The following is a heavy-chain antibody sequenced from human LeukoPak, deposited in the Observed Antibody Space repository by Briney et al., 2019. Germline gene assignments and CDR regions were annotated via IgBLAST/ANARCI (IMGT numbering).Heavy chain of an antibody. CDR3: ARQLGYCSSTSCYADKVDY. CDR2: IYYIGST. J-gene: IGHJ4*02. V-gene: IGHV4-39*01. CDR1: GGSISSSSYY. Sequence: SETLSLTCTVSGGSISSSSYYWGWIRQPPGKGLEWIGRIYYIGSTYYNPSLKSRVTISVDTSKNQFSLKLSSVTAADTAVYYCARQLGYCSSTSCYADKVDYWGQGTLVTVSS. D-gene: IGHD2-2*01.